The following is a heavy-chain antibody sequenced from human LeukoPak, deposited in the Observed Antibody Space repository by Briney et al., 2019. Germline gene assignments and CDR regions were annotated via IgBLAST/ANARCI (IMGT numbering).Heavy chain of an antibody. Sequence: KTGGSLRLSCAASGFTFSNAWMSWVRQAPGKGLEWVGRIKSKTDGGTTDYAAPVKGRFTISRDDSKNTLYLQMNSLKTEDTAVYYCTTSFLPITSDYWGQGTLVTVSS. J-gene: IGHJ4*02. D-gene: IGHD1-14*01. V-gene: IGHV3-15*01. CDR3: TTSFLPITSDY. CDR1: GFTFSNAW. CDR2: IKSKTDGGTT.